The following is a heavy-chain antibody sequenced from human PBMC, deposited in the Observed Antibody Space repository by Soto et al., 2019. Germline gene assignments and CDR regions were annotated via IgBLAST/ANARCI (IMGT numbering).Heavy chain of an antibody. J-gene: IGHJ4*02. CDR1: GFTFSSYA. V-gene: IGHV3-23*01. CDR2: ISGSGGST. D-gene: IGHD3-22*01. CDR3: AKGVRGSGYPFDY. Sequence: EVQLLESGGGLVQPGGSLRLSCAASGFTFSSYAMSWVRQAPGKGLEWVSAISGSGGSTYYADSVKGRFTISKDNSKNTLYLQMNSLRAEDTAVYYCAKGVRGSGYPFDYWGQGTLVTVSS.